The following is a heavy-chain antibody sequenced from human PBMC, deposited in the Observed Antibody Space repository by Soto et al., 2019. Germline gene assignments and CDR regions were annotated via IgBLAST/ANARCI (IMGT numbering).Heavy chain of an antibody. CDR1: GFTFSSYA. J-gene: IGHJ4*02. CDR2: ISGSGGST. D-gene: IGHD3-22*01. CDR3: AKDIRVRYYYDSSGYDY. V-gene: IGHV3-23*01. Sequence: GGSLRLSCAASGFTFSSYAMSWVRQAPGKGLEWVSAISGSGGSTYYADSVKGRFTISRDNSKNTLYLQMNSLRAEDTAVYYCAKDIRVRYYYDSSGYDYWGQGTLVTVSS.